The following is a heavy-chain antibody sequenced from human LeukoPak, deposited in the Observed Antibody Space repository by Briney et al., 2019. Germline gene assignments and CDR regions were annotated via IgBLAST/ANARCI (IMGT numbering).Heavy chain of an antibody. Sequence: ASVKVSCKASGGTFSSYAISWVRQAPGQGLEWMGRIIPILGIANYAQKFQGRVTITADKSTSTAYMELSSLRSEDTDVYYCARDERRLVVPSSWVIWGQGTMVTVSS. CDR1: GGTFSSYA. CDR3: ARDERRLVVPSSWVI. V-gene: IGHV1-69*04. J-gene: IGHJ3*02. D-gene: IGHD3-22*01. CDR2: IIPILGIA.